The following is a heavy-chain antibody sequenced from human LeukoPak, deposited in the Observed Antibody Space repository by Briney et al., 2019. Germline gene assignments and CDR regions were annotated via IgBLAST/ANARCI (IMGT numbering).Heavy chain of an antibody. J-gene: IGHJ1*01. V-gene: IGHV1-69*05. D-gene: IGHD6-13*01. CDR3: AYLADQGNFQH. Sequence: SVKVSCKASGGTFSSYVIGWVRQAPGQGLEWMGGIIPFFGTSNYAQKFQGRVTITTDESMRIAYMELSSLRSEDTAVYYCAYLADQGNFQHWGQGTLVTVSS. CDR1: GGTFSSYV. CDR2: IIPFFGTS.